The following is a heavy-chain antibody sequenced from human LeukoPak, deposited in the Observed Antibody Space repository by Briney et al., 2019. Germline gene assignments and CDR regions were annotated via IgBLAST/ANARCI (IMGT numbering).Heavy chain of an antibody. Sequence: SETLSLTCTVSGDSISSSSYYWGWIRQPPGKGLEWIGSIYYSGSTSYNPSLKSRLTMSVDTSKNQVSLKLNSVTAADTAIYYCARGSYGWFDPWGQGTLVTVSS. CDR1: GDSISSSSYY. CDR2: IYYSGST. J-gene: IGHJ5*02. V-gene: IGHV4-39*07. CDR3: ARGSYGWFDP. D-gene: IGHD1-26*01.